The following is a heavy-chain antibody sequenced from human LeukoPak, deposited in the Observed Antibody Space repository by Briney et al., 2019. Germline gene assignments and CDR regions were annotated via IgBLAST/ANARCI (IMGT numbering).Heavy chain of an antibody. J-gene: IGHJ3*02. CDR1: GFTFSSYW. V-gene: IGHV3-7*03. CDR3: ARDSGKTYDAFDI. Sequence: GGSLRLSCAASGFTFSSYWMSWVRQAPGKGLEWVANIKQDGSEKYYVDSVKGRFTISRDNAKNSLYLQMNSLRAEDTAVYYCARDSGKTYDAFDIWGQGTMVTVSS. CDR2: IKQDGSEK.